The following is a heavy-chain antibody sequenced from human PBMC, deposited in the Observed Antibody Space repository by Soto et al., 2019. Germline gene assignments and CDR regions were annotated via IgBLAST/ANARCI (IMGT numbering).Heavy chain of an antibody. CDR3: AKEIYCSGGSCYVMYYYYGMDV. J-gene: IGHJ6*02. V-gene: IGHV3-30*18. CDR1: GFTFSSYG. D-gene: IGHD2-15*01. CDR2: ISYDGSNK. Sequence: GGSLRLSCAASGFTFSSYGMHWVRQAPGKGLEWVAVISYDGSNKYYADSVKGRFTISRDNSKNTLYLQMNSLRAEDTAVYYCAKEIYCSGGSCYVMYYYYGMDVWGQGTTVTVSS.